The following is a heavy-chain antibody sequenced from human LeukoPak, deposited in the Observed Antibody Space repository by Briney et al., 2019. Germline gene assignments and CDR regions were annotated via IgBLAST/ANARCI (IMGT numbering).Heavy chain of an antibody. D-gene: IGHD5-12*01. V-gene: IGHV3-23*01. Sequence: GGSLRLSCVASGFTFSSYSMNWVRQAPGKGLEWVSAISGSGGSTYYADSVKGRFTISRGNSKNTLYLQMNSLRAEDTAVYYCAKDRGVATRAVFDYWGQGTLVTVSS. CDR1: GFTFSSYS. CDR3: AKDRGVATRAVFDY. CDR2: ISGSGGST. J-gene: IGHJ4*02.